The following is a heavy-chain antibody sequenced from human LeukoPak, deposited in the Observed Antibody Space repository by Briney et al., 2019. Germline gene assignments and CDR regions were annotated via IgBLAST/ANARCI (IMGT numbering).Heavy chain of an antibody. CDR2: IYTSGST. D-gene: IGHD6-13*01. CDR3: ARDGSSWYNWFDP. CDR1: GGSISSGSYY. Sequence: SETLSLTCTVSGGSISSGSYYWSWIRQPAGKGLEWIGRIYTSGSTNYNPSLKSRVTISVDTSKNQFSLKPSSVTAADTAVYYCARDGSSWYNWFDPWGQGTLVTVSS. V-gene: IGHV4-61*02. J-gene: IGHJ5*02.